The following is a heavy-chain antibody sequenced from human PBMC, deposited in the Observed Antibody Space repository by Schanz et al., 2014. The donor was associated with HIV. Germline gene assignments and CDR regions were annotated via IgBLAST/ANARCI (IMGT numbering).Heavy chain of an antibody. CDR2: IIPIFDTT. V-gene: IGHV1-69*06. CDR3: ARTYTGDWSTGAD. Sequence: QVQLVQSGAEVKKPGSSVKVSCKASGGTFSIYAISWVRQAPGQGLEWMGGIIPIFDTTNYAQKFQGRVTITADKSTSTVYMDLSSLRSEDTAVYYCARTYTGDWSTGADWGQGTLVTVSP. J-gene: IGHJ4*02. CDR1: GGTFSIYA. D-gene: IGHD2-21*02.